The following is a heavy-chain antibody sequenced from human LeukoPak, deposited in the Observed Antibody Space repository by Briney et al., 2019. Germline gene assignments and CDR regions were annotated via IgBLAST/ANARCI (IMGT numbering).Heavy chain of an antibody. D-gene: IGHD3-22*01. CDR3: STTNDGGGYQWGDFFDF. CDR1: GGTSNSHA. CDR2: IIPNLGTT. Sequence: ASVKVSCKASGGTSNSHAISWVRQAPGQGLEWMGRIIPNLGTTNRAQNFQDRGTLTADKSTNTAYMELTSLISDDAAVYYCSTTNDGGGYQWGDFFDFWGQGTLVTVSS. J-gene: IGHJ4*02. V-gene: IGHV1-69*04.